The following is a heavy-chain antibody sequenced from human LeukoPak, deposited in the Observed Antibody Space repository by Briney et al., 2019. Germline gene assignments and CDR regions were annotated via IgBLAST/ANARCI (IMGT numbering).Heavy chain of an antibody. J-gene: IGHJ4*02. CDR2: ISGSGGST. V-gene: IGHV3-23*01. CDR3: AKNGVLLWSGESKEYYFDY. CDR1: GFTFSSYG. D-gene: IGHD3-10*01. Sequence: GGSLRLSCAASGFTFSSYGISWVRQAPGKGLEWVSAISGSGGSTYYADSVKGRFTISRDNSKNTLYLQMKSLRAEDTAVYYCAKNGVLLWSGESKEYYFDYWGQGTLVTVSS.